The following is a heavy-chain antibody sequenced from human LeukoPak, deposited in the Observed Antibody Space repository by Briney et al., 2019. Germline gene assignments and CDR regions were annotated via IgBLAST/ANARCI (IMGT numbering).Heavy chain of an antibody. V-gene: IGHV1-69*13. J-gene: IGHJ3*02. CDR2: IIPIFGTA. Sequence: SVKVSCKASGGTFSSYAISWVRQAPGQELEWMGGIIPIFGTANYAQKFQGRVTITADESTSTAYMELSSLRSEDTAVYYCARQTQGRSAFDIWGQGTMVTASS. CDR3: ARQTQGRSAFDI. CDR1: GGTFSSYA.